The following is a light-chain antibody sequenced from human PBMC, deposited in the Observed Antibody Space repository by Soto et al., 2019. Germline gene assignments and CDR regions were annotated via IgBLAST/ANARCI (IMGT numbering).Light chain of an antibody. CDR1: QSIASS. J-gene: IGKJ4*01. V-gene: IGKV3-11*01. CDR2: DAS. CDR3: QQRSNWPPLT. Sequence: EIVMTQSPATLSLSPGERATLSCRASQSIASSLAWYQQKPGQTPRLLIYDASNRATGIPARFSGSGSGTDFTLTIRSLEPEDFAVYYCQQRSNWPPLTFGGGTKVEI.